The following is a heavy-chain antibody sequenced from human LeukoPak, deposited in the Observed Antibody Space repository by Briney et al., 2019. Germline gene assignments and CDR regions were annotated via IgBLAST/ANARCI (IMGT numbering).Heavy chain of an antibody. Sequence: GGSLRLSCAASGFTFSSYAMSWVRQAPGKGLEWVSVIGGGGGSAYYGDSAKGRSTISRDNSESTLYLQMNSLRAEDTAVYYRAKSVAGINAPLDYWGQGTLVTVSS. V-gene: IGHV3-23*01. J-gene: IGHJ4*02. CDR1: GFTFSSYA. D-gene: IGHD6-19*01. CDR3: AKSVAGINAPLDY. CDR2: IGGGGGSA.